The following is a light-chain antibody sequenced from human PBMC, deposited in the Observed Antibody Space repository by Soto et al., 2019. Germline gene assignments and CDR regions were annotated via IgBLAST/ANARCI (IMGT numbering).Light chain of an antibody. CDR2: EVS. CDR3: RSYTTSPSIIL. V-gene: IGLV2-14*01. Sequence: QSALTQPASVSGSPGQSITISCTGTSSDIGNYDFVSWYQQVPGTAPKSMIYEVSSRPSGVSNRFSGSKSGNTASLTISGLHAEDEAYYYCRSYTTSPSIILLGGGTQLTGL. CDR1: SSDIGNYDF. J-gene: IGLJ2*01.